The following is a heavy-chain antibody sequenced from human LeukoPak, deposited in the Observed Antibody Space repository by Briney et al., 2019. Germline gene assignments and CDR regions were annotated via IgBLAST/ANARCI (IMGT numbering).Heavy chain of an antibody. CDR1: GLTFDDYA. CDR2: ISWDGGST. J-gene: IGHJ4*02. V-gene: IGHV3-43D*03. Sequence: GGSLRLSCAASGLTFDDYAMEWVRQAPGKGLEWVSLISWDGGSTYYADSVKGRFTISRDNSKNSLYPQMNSLRAEDTALYYCAKGGFYGTNPIDYWGQGTLVTVSS. D-gene: IGHD1/OR15-1a*01. CDR3: AKGGFYGTNPIDY.